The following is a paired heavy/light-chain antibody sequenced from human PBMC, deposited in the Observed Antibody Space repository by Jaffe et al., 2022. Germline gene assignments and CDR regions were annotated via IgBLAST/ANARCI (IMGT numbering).Light chain of an antibody. Sequence: DIVMTQSPDSLAVSLGERATINCKSSQSVFYSSNNKNQLGWYQQKPGQPPKLLIYGASTRESGVPDRFSGSGSGTDFTLTISSLQAEDVAVYYCQQYYSIPRTFGQGTKVEIK. J-gene: IGKJ1*01. CDR2: GAS. V-gene: IGKV4-1*01. CDR1: QSVFYSSNNKNQ. CDR3: QQYYSIPRT.
Heavy chain of an antibody. J-gene: IGHJ4*02. Sequence: EVHLVESGGGLVQPGGSLRLSCAASGFTFSDHYMDWVRQAPGEGLEWVGRIKNKAKSYITEYAASVKGRFTISRDDSQNSVFLQMNSLRTEDTAVYFCARDSSSGAYFPNWGQGSLVTVSS. V-gene: IGHV3-72*01. D-gene: IGHD1-26*01. CDR1: GFTFSDHY. CDR3: ARDSSSGAYFPN. CDR2: IKNKAKSYIT.